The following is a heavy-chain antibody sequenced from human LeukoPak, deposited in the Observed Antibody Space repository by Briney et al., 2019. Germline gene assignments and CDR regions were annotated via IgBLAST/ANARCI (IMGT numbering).Heavy chain of an antibody. CDR2: ISSNGRST. J-gene: IGHJ4*02. V-gene: IGHV3-64*01. Sequence: GGSLRLSXAASGFTFSSYAMHWVRQAPGKGLEYVSAISSNGRSTYYANSVKGRFTISRDNSKNTLYLQMGSLRAEDMAVYYCARSDPYSSGYAIDYWGQGTLVTVSS. CDR3: ARSDPYSSGYAIDY. D-gene: IGHD3-22*01. CDR1: GFTFSSYA.